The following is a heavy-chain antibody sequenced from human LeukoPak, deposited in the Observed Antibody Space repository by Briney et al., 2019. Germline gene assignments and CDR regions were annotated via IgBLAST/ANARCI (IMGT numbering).Heavy chain of an antibody. CDR2: IPYDGSNK. CDR3: ASSPMVRGVIDY. D-gene: IGHD3-10*01. CDR1: GFTFSSYA. V-gene: IGHV3-30-3*01. Sequence: GGSLRLSCAASGFTFSSYAMHWVRQAPGKGLEWVAVIPYDGSNKYYADSVKGRFTISRDNSKNTLYLQMNSLRAEDTAVYYCASSPMVRGVIDYWGQGTLVTVSS. J-gene: IGHJ4*02.